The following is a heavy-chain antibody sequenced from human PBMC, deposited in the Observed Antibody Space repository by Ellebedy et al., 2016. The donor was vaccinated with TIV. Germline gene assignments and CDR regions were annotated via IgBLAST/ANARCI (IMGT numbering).Heavy chain of an antibody. D-gene: IGHD6-19*01. J-gene: IGHJ5*02. CDR2: ISGSGSFT. CDR3: VRRREWLLRSGLENWFDP. CDR1: GFTFSDSF. V-gene: IGHV3-11*06. Sequence: PGGSLRLSCVASGFTFSDSFMTWIRQAPGKGPECLAYISGSGSFTDYADSVKGRFTISRDNAENSLYLQMNNLRTEDTAVYYCVRRREWLLRSGLENWFDPWGQGTLVTVSS.